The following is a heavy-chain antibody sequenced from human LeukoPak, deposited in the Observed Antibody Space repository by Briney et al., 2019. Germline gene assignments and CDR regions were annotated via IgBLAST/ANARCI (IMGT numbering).Heavy chain of an antibody. CDR1: GGSFSGYY. V-gene: IGHV4-34*01. D-gene: IGHD6-13*01. Sequence: SETLSLTCAVYGGSFSGYYWSWIRQPPGKGLEWIGEINHSGSTYYNPSLKSRVTISVDSSKNQFSLKVISVTAADTAIYFCARTVAAAAPGFWGQGILVTVSS. CDR3: ARTVAAAAPGF. CDR2: INHSGST. J-gene: IGHJ4*02.